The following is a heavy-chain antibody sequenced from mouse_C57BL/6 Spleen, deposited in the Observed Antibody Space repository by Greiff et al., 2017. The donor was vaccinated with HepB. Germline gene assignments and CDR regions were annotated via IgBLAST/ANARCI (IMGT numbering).Heavy chain of an antibody. J-gene: IGHJ2*01. CDR2: IYPGDGDT. CDR3: ARGGYGYDWDY. V-gene: IGHV1-80*01. Sequence: QVQLQQSGAELVKPGASVKISCKASGYAFSSYWMNWVKHRPGKGLGWIGQIYPGDGDTNYNGKFKGKATLTADKSSSTAYMQLSSLTSEDSAVYFGARGGYGYDWDYWGQGTTLTVSS. CDR1: GYAFSSYW. D-gene: IGHD2-2*01.